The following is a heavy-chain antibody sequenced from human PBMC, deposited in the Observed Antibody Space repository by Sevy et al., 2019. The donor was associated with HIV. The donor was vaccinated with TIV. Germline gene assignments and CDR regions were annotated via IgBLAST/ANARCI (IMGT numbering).Heavy chain of an antibody. CDR3: STDPIIVLLVTDGMDV. CDR2: IKSRADGGTT. Sequence: GGSLRLSCVASGFTFTYAWMSWVRQAPGKGLEWIGRIKSRADGGTTDYAAPVKGRFIISRDDSKNTLFLQMNSLKTEDTAVYYCSTDPIIVLLVTDGMDVWGQGTTVTVSS. D-gene: IGHD2-8*02. V-gene: IGHV3-15*01. CDR1: GFTFTYAW. J-gene: IGHJ6*02.